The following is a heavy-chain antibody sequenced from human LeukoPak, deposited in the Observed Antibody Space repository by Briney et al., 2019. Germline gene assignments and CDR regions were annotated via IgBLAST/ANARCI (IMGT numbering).Heavy chain of an antibody. J-gene: IGHJ4*02. Sequence: SVKVSCKASGGTFSSYAISWVRQAPGQGLEWMGGIIPIFGTANYAQKFQGRVTITTDESTSTAYMELSSLRSEDTAVYYCARDGNGGRGFDYWGQGILVTVSS. CDR3: ARDGNGGRGFDY. CDR2: IIPIFGTA. CDR1: GGTFSSYA. D-gene: IGHD3-10*01. V-gene: IGHV1-69*05.